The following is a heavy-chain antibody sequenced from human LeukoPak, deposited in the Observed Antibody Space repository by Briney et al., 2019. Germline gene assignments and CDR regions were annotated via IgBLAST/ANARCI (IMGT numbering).Heavy chain of an antibody. J-gene: IGHJ5*02. CDR2: ISGSGRRT. CDR1: GFTFSNFG. V-gene: IGHV3-23*01. CDR3: ATNNWFDP. Sequence: GGSLRLSCVASGFTFSNFGMNWVRQAPGKGLEWVSAISGSGRRTSYADSVKGRFTMSRDNSKNTLYLQMNSLRAEDTAVYYCATNNWFDPWGQGTLVTVSS.